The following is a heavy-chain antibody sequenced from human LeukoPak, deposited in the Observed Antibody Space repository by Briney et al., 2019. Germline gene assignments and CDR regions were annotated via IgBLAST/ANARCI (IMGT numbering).Heavy chain of an antibody. CDR1: GFTFSTYN. V-gene: IGHV3-21*01. CDR3: ARDVGASAPDAFDI. Sequence: GGSLRLSCAASGFTFSTYNMNWVRQAPGQGLEWVSSISSSSNYIYYADSVKGRFTISRDNAKNSLYLQMNSLGVEDTDVYYCARDVGASAPDAFDIWGQGTMVTVSS. J-gene: IGHJ3*02. D-gene: IGHD1-26*01. CDR2: ISSSSNYI.